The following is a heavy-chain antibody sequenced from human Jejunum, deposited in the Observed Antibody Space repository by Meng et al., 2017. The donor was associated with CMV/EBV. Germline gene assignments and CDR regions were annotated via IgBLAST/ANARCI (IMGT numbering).Heavy chain of an antibody. Sequence: SGFPLNSYGIHWVRQFPGKGLEWVAVLWYDGSRKYFADSVQGRFSISRDDSKNTVYLQMNSLRAEDTAVYYCARDNDGSSHYSQFDYWGQGTLITVSS. V-gene: IGHV3-33*01. CDR3: ARDNDGSSHYSQFDY. CDR2: LWYDGSRK. J-gene: IGHJ4*02. CDR1: GFPLNSYG. D-gene: IGHD3-22*01.